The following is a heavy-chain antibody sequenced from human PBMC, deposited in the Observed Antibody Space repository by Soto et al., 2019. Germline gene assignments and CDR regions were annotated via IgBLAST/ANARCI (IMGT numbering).Heavy chain of an antibody. Sequence: QLQLQESGPGLVKPSETLSLTCTVSGGSISSSSYYWGWIRQPPGKGLEWIGSIYYSGSTYYNPSLKSRVTISVDTSKNQFSLKLSSVTAADTAVYYCARPRYFDWLGSYYYYGMDVWGQGTTVTVSS. CDR1: GGSISSSSYY. J-gene: IGHJ6*02. V-gene: IGHV4-39*01. CDR2: IYYSGST. CDR3: ARPRYFDWLGSYYYYGMDV. D-gene: IGHD3-9*01.